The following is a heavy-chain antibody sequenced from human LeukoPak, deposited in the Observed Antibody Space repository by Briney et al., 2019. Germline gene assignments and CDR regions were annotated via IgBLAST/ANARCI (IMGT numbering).Heavy chain of an antibody. D-gene: IGHD3-10*01. J-gene: IGHJ4*02. Sequence: GGSLRLSCATSGFTFSYAWMNWVRQAPGKGLEWVGRINSRADGGTTDYAAPVKGRFTISRDDSENTLYLQMNSLRTEDTAVYFCSSEYYYGSGTFDYWGQGTLVTVSS. CDR1: GFTFSYAW. CDR2: INSRADGGTT. CDR3: SSEYYYGSGTFDY. V-gene: IGHV3-15*01.